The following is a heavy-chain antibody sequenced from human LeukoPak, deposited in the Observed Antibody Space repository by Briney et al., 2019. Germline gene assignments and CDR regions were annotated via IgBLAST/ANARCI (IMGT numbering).Heavy chain of an antibody. CDR3: ARGRRTNYYFDY. CDR2: INPNSGGT. Sequence: ASVKVSCKASGYTFTGYHMHWVRQAPGQGLEWMGWINPNSGGTNYAQKFQGRVTMTRDTSITTAYMELSRLISNDTAVYYCARGRRTNYYFDYWGQGTLVTVSS. J-gene: IGHJ4*02. CDR1: GYTFTGYH. V-gene: IGHV1-2*02.